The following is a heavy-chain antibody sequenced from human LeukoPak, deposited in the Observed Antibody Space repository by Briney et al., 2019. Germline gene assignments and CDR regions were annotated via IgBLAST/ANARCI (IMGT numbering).Heavy chain of an antibody. J-gene: IGHJ4*02. CDR1: GYSISSGYY. CDR2: IYHSGST. D-gene: IGHD3-16*02. V-gene: IGHV4-38-2*02. Sequence: SETLSLTCTVSGYSISSGYYWGWIRQPPGKGLEWIGSIYHSGSTYYNPSLKSRVTISVDTSKNQFSLKLSSVTAADTAVYYCARDPYAGVRLGELSYFDYWGQGTLVTVSS. CDR3: ARDPYAGVRLGELSYFDY.